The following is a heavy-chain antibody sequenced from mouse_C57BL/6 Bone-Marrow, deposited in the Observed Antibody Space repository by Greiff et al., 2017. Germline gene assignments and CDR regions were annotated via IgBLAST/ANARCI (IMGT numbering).Heavy chain of an antibody. CDR2: IDPSDSYP. CDR1: GYTFTSYW. V-gene: IGHV1-69*01. Sequence: VQLQQPGAELVMPGASVKLSCKASGYTFTSYWMHWVKQRPGQGLEWIGEIDPSDSYPNYNQKFKGKSTLTVDKSSGTAYMQLSSLTSEDSAVYYCAVGGLYDGYYYYAMDYWGQGTSVTVSS. CDR3: AVGGLYDGYYYYAMDY. J-gene: IGHJ4*01. D-gene: IGHD2-3*01.